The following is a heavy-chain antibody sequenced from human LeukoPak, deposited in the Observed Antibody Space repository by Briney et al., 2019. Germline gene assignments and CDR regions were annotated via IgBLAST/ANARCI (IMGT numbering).Heavy chain of an antibody. CDR1: GFTFDDYG. D-gene: IGHD2-15*01. CDR3: AKEDCSGGRCYSLHY. J-gene: IGHJ4*02. Sequence: EGSLRLSRAASGFTFDDYGMTWVRQTPGKGLEWVSTINWNGGSTAYADSVKGRFTISRDNAKNSLYLQMNSLRAEDAAVYYCAKEDCSGGRCYSLHYWGQGTLVTVSS. CDR2: INWNGGST. V-gene: IGHV3-20*04.